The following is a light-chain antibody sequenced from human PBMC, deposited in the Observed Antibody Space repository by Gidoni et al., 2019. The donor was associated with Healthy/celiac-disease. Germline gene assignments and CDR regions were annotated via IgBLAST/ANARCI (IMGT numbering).Light chain of an antibody. CDR3: QQHGSSPGWT. CDR1: QSVSSSY. Sequence: EIVLTQSPGTLSLSPGERATLSCRASQSVSSSYLAWYQQKPGPAPRLVIYGAARRATGIPDRSRGSGCGTDFTLTISRREPEDYAVYYCQQHGSSPGWTFGQGTKVEIK. J-gene: IGKJ1*01. CDR2: GAA. V-gene: IGKV3-20*01.